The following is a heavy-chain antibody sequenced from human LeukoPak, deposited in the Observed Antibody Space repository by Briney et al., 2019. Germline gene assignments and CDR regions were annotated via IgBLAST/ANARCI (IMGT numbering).Heavy chain of an antibody. D-gene: IGHD3-3*01. CDR2: IYYSGST. J-gene: IGHJ4*02. V-gene: IGHV4-59*01. Sequence: SETLSLTCTVSGGSISSYYWSWIRQPSGKGLEWIGYIYYSGSTNYNPSLKSRVTISVDTSKNQFSLKLSSVTAADTAVYYCARAPRIDDFWSGYYTARFFDYWGQGTLVTVSS. CDR3: ARAPRIDDFWSGYYTARFFDY. CDR1: GGSISSYY.